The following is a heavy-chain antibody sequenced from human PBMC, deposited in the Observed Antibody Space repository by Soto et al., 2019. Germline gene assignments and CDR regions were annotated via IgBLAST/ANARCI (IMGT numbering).Heavy chain of an antibody. CDR2: TWSDESRK. CDR1: GFPFISYG. CDR3: ARGRTGPISTIPLLEN. J-gene: IGHJ4*02. V-gene: IGHV3-33*01. Sequence: GGSLRRSCTASGFPFISYGMHCDHQAPGKGLEWVAITWSDESRKYYADSVKGRFIISRDNSKNTLFLQMDSLRAEDTAVYYCARGRTGPISTIPLLENWGKGNMVNVSS. D-gene: IGHD2-21*01.